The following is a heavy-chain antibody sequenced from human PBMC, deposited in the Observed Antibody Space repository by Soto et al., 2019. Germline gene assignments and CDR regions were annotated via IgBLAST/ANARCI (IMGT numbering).Heavy chain of an antibody. CDR1: GFTFSSYG. CDR2: ISYDGSNK. Sequence: GGSLRLSCAASGFTFSSYGMHWVRQAPGKGLEWVAVISYDGSNKYYADPVKGRFTISRDNSKNTLYLQMNSLRAEDTAVYYCETAPISHSWNDGLGYWGQGTLVTVYS. D-gene: IGHD1-20*01. V-gene: IGHV3-30*03. J-gene: IGHJ4*02. CDR3: ETAPISHSWNDGLGY.